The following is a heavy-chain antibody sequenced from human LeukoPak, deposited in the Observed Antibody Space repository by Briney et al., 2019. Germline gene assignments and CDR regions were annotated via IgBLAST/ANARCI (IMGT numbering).Heavy chain of an antibody. Sequence: GGSLRLSCAASGFTFSSYAMHWVRQAPGKGLEWVAGIFGSGGSPHYADSVKGRFTISRDNSRNTVYLQINSLRADDTAVYYCGKTTVGYSSGQKPAWPVDYWGQGTLVTVSS. J-gene: IGHJ4*02. CDR3: GKTTVGYSSGQKPAWPVDY. D-gene: IGHD5-18*01. CDR1: GFTFSSYA. CDR2: IFGSGGSP. V-gene: IGHV3-23*01.